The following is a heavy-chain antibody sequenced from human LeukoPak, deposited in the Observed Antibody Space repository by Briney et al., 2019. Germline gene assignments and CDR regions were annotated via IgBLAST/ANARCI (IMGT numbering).Heavy chain of an antibody. CDR3: ARPITCQGYNY. CDR2: IYSGGDT. D-gene: IGHD3-16*01. V-gene: IGHV3-66*04. CDR1: GFTVSSNY. J-gene: IGHJ4*02. Sequence: GGSLRLSCAASGFTVSSNYMSWVRQAPGKRLEWVSVIYSGGDTYYADSVKGRFTISRDNSKNTLYLQMNRLRAEDTAVYYCARPITCQGYNYWGQGTLVTVSS.